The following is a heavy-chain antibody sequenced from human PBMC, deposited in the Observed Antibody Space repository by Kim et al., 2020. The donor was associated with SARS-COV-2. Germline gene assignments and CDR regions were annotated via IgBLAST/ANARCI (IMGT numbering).Heavy chain of an antibody. CDR3: ARQDIVVVPARTYYYGMDV. CDR1: GGSISSSSYY. J-gene: IGHJ6*02. Sequence: SETLSLTCTVSGGSISSSSYYWGWIRQPPGKGLEWIGSIYYSGSTYYNPSLKSRVTISVDTSKNQFSLKLSSVTAADTAVYYCARQDIVVVPARTYYYGMDVWGQGTTVTVSS. V-gene: IGHV4-39*01. D-gene: IGHD2-2*01. CDR2: IYYSGST.